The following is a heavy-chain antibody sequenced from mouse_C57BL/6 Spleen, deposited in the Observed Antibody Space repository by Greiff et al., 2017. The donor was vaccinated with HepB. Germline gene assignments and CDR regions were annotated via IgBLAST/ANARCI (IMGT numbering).Heavy chain of an antibody. Sequence: EVKLMESGGGLVQPGGSMKLSCAASGFTFSDAWMDWVRQSPEKGLEWVAEIRNKANNHATYYAESVKGRFTISRDDSKSSVYLQMNSLRAEDTGIYYCTRIYYGNYEGPMDYWGQGTSVTVSS. D-gene: IGHD2-1*01. CDR1: GFTFSDAW. CDR2: IRNKANNHAT. V-gene: IGHV6-6*01. J-gene: IGHJ4*01. CDR3: TRIYYGNYEGPMDY.